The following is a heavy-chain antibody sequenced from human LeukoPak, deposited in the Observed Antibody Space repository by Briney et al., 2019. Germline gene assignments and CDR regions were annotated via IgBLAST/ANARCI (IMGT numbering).Heavy chain of an antibody. V-gene: IGHV1-46*01. Sequence: ASVKVSCKAPGYTFTSYYMHWVRQAPGQGLEWMGIINPSGGSTSYAQKFQGRVTMTRDTSTSTVYMELSSLRSEDTAVYYCARGPRDYGDENYFDYWGQGTLVTVSS. CDR2: INPSGGST. D-gene: IGHD4-17*01. J-gene: IGHJ4*02. CDR1: GYTFTSYY. CDR3: ARGPRDYGDENYFDY.